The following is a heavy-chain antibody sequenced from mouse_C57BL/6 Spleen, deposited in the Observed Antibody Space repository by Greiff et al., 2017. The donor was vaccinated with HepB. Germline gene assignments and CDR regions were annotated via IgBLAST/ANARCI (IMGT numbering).Heavy chain of an antibody. J-gene: IGHJ2*01. V-gene: IGHV1-74*01. CDR3: AMDYYGSSPHFDD. Sequence: QVQLKQPGAELVKPGASVKVSCKASGYTFTSYWMHWVKQRPGQGLEWIGRIHPSDSDTNANQKFKGKATLPVDKSSSTAYMQLSSLTSEDSAVYYCAMDYYGSSPHFDDWGQGTTLTVSS. CDR2: IHPSDSDT. CDR1: GYTFTSYW. D-gene: IGHD1-1*01.